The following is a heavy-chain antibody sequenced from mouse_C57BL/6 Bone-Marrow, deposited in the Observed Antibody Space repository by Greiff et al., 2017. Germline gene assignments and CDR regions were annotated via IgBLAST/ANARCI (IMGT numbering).Heavy chain of an antibody. CDR3: ARGEGYDGYPGDYVDY. CDR2: IDPSDSYT. J-gene: IGHJ2*01. V-gene: IGHV1-69*01. CDR1: GYTFTSYW. Sequence: VQLPQPGAELVLPAASVKLSCTASGYTFTSYWMHWVQQRPGQGLEWIGEIDPSDSYTNSKQKFKGQSTLTVANSSSTAYMQLSSLTSEDSAFYYCARGEGYDGYPGDYVDYWGQGTTLTVSS. D-gene: IGHD2-3*01.